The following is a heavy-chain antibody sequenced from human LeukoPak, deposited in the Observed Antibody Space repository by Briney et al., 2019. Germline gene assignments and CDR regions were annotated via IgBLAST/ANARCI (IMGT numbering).Heavy chain of an antibody. D-gene: IGHD2-2*01. CDR2: INWSGGST. J-gene: IGHJ4*01. CDR1: GSAFDEHG. V-gene: IGHV3-20*04. Sequence: GGSLRLSCTASGSAFDEHGMSWVRQVPGKGLEWVSGINWSGGSTGYADPLRGRFTISRDNAKNSLYLQMDSLRAEDTALYYCARAPITSPIYFDYLGQGTLVTVSS. CDR3: ARAPITSPIYFDY.